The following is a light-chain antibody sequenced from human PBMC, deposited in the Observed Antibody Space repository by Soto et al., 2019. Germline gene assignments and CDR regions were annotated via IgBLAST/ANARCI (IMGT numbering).Light chain of an antibody. V-gene: IGKV2-28*01. CDR1: QSLLYINGYNY. CDR2: LGS. CDR3: MQGLQDLT. J-gene: IGKJ5*01. Sequence: IVMTQSPLSLPVTPGEPASISCRSSQSLLYINGYNYLDWYLQRPGQSPQLLIYLGSNRAPGVPDWFSGSGSGSDFTLKISRVEAEDVVVYYWMQGLQDLTFGQGTRLEIQ.